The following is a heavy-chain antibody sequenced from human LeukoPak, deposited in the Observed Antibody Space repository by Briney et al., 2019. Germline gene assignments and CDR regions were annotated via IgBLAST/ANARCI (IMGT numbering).Heavy chain of an antibody. J-gene: IGHJ6*04. Sequence: GGSLRLSCAASGFTFDDYAMHWVRQAPGKGLEWVSSISWNSGSIGYADSVKGRFTISRDNAKNSLYLQMNSLRAEDTAVYYCAELGITMIGGVWGKGTTVTISS. V-gene: IGHV3-9*01. CDR2: ISWNSGSI. CDR3: AELGITMIGGV. D-gene: IGHD3-10*02. CDR1: GFTFDDYA.